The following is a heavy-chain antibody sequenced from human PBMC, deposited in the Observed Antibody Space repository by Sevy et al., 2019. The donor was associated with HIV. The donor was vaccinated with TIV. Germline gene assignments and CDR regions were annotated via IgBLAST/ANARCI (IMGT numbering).Heavy chain of an antibody. CDR2: IFHTEST. CDR3: ARDGASVTTPGYFDY. D-gene: IGHD4-17*01. V-gene: IGHV4-30-2*01. CDR1: GGSISSGAYS. J-gene: IGHJ4*02. Sequence: SETLSLTCAVSGGSISSGAYSWNWIRQPPGKGLEWIGYIFHTESTYYNPSLKSRVTISVDRSKNQFSLKLTSVTAADSAVYYCARDGASVTTPGYFDYWGQGTLVTVSS.